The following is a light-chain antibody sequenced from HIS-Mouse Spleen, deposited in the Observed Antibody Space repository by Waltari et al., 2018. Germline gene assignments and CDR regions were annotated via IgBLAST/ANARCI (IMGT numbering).Light chain of an antibody. Sequence: SYELTQPPSVSVSPGQTASITCHGDKLGDNYACWYQQKPGQSPVLVIYQDSKRPSGIPERFSGSNSGNTATLTISGTQAMDEADYYCQAWDSSTAGVFGGGTKLTVL. J-gene: IGLJ2*01. CDR2: QDS. V-gene: IGLV3-1*01. CDR3: QAWDSSTAGV. CDR1: KLGDNY.